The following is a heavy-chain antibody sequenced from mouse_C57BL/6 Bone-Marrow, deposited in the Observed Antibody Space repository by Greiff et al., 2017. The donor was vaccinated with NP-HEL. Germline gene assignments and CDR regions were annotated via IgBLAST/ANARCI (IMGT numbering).Heavy chain of an antibody. CDR1: GYAFSSSW. J-gene: IGHJ1*03. V-gene: IGHV1-82*01. Sequence: QVQLKESGPELVKPGASVKISCKASGYAFSSSWMNWVKQRPGKGLEWIGRIYPGDGDTNYNGKFKGKATLTADKSSSTAYMQLSSLTSEDSAVYFCAIYYYGSSTWYFDVWGTGTTVTVSS. CDR3: AIYYYGSSTWYFDV. D-gene: IGHD1-1*01. CDR2: IYPGDGDT.